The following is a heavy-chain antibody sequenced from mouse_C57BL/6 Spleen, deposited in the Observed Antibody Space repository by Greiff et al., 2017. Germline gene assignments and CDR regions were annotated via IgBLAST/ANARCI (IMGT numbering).Heavy chain of an antibody. V-gene: IGHV1-18*01. J-gene: IGHJ3*01. CDR3: ARRGGYYDYDRGAWFAY. CDR2: INPNNGGT. D-gene: IGHD2-4*01. Sequence: VQLKESGPELVKPGASVKIPCKASGYTFTDYNMDWVKQSHGKSLEWIGDINPNNGGTIYNQKFKGKATLTVDKSSSTAYMELRSLTSEDTAVYYCARRGGYYDYDRGAWFAYWGQGTLVTVSA. CDR1: GYTFTDYN.